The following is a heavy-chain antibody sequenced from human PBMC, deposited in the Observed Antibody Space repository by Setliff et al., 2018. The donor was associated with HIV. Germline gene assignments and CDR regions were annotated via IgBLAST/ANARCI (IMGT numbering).Heavy chain of an antibody. D-gene: IGHD2-15*01. CDR2: IYYSGST. CDR1: GGSIRSSGYY. V-gene: IGHV4-39*07. CDR3: AKSRGDIVMMVAAHWYFDL. Sequence: SETLSLTCSVSGGSIRSSGYYWGWIRQPPGKGLEWIGSIYYSGSTYYNPSLKSRVTISVDTSKNQFSRKLSSVTAADTAVYYCAKSRGDIVMMVAAHWYFDLWGRGTLVTVSS. J-gene: IGHJ2*01.